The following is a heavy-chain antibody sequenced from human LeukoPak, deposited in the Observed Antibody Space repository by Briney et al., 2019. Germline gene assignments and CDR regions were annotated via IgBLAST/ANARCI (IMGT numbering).Heavy chain of an antibody. J-gene: IGHJ3*02. CDR1: GGSISGYY. D-gene: IGHD1-7*01. V-gene: IGHV4-4*07. Sequence: PSETLSLTCSVSGGSISGYYWTWIRQPAGKGLEWIGRVYTCGSTHYNPSLKTRLTMSVDTSKNQFSLRLNSVTAADTAVYYCARLITGTTTAFDIWGQGTVVTVSS. CDR2: VYTCGST. CDR3: ARLITGTTTAFDI.